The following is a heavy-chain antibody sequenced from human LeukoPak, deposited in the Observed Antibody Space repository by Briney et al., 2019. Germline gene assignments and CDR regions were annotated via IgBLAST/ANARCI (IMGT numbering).Heavy chain of an antibody. D-gene: IGHD3-10*01. J-gene: IGHJ6*03. Sequence: PSETLSLTCTVSGGSISSYYWSWIRQPAGKGLEWIGRIYTSGSTNYNPSLKSRVTMSVDTSKNQFSLKLSSVTAADTAVYYCARDQVDRVTMVRGVMANYYYYYYVDVWGKGTTVTISS. CDR2: IYTSGST. CDR3: ARDQVDRVTMVRGVMANYYYYYYVDV. V-gene: IGHV4-4*07. CDR1: GGSISSYY.